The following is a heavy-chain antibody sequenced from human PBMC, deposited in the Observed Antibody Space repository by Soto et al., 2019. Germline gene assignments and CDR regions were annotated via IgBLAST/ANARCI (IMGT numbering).Heavy chain of an antibody. CDR2: IYYSGST. CDR1: GGSISSSSSY. CDR3: ARRGFMGATTIDY. D-gene: IGHD1-26*01. Sequence: QLQLQESGPGLVKPSETLSLTCTVSGGSISSSSSYWGWIRQPPGKGLEWIGSIYYSGSTYYNPSRKSRSTISVDTSKHPFSLKLSSVTAADTAVYYCARRGFMGATTIDYWGQGTLVTVSS. V-gene: IGHV4-39*01. J-gene: IGHJ4*02.